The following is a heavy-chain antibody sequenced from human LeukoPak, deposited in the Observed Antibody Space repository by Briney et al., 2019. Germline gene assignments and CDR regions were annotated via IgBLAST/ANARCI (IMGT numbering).Heavy chain of an antibody. CDR2: IYYSGTT. CDR3: ARDEEDSYGPRPSNWFDP. CDR1: GGSISSSSYY. D-gene: IGHD5-18*01. Sequence: PSETLSLTCTVSGGSISSSSYYWGWIRQPPGKGLEWIGSIYYSGTTYYNPSLKSRVTISVDTSKNQFSLKLSSVTAADTAVYYCARDEEDSYGPRPSNWFDPWGQGTLVTVSS. V-gene: IGHV4-39*07. J-gene: IGHJ5*02.